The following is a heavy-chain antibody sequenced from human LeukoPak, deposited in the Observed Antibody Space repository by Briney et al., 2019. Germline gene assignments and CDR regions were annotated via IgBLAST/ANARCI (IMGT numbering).Heavy chain of an antibody. CDR3: ASIGGWGTYPLDS. J-gene: IGHJ4*02. CDR2: IGGSGTNT. CDR1: GFTLSTYT. Sequence: GGSLRLSCAASGFTLSTYTMSWVRQAPGKGPEWVASIGGSGTNTAYAESVKGRFTIARYNSKNTVYVQMNSLRAEDTAIYYCASIGGWGTYPLDSWGQGSLVIVSS. V-gene: IGHV3-23*01. D-gene: IGHD3-16*01.